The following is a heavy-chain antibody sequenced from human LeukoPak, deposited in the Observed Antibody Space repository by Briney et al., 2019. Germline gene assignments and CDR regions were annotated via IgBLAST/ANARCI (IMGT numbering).Heavy chain of an antibody. CDR3: ARGNLYGPGTIAFDI. D-gene: IGHD3-10*01. CDR2: ISGSGGST. J-gene: IGHJ3*02. CDR1: GFTFSSYG. V-gene: IGHV3-23*01. Sequence: GGTLRLSCAASGFTFSSYGMSWVRQAPGKGLEWVSAISGSGGSTYYPGSVKGRFTISRDNAKNSMYLQMNSLRAADTAVYYCARGNLYGPGTIAFDIWGQGTMVTVSS.